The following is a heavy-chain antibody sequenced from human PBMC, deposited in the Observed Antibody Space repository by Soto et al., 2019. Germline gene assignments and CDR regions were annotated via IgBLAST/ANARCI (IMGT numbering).Heavy chain of an antibody. CDR3: ARGRSYGGNGMFDY. V-gene: IGHV1-69*06. Sequence: GASVKVSCKASGGTFSSYAISWVRQAPGQGLEWMGGIIPIFGTANYAQKFQGRVTITADKSTSTAYMELSSLRSEDTAVYYCARGRSYGGNGMFDYWGQGTLVTVSP. CDR2: IIPIFGTA. D-gene: IGHD2-15*01. CDR1: GGTFSSYA. J-gene: IGHJ4*02.